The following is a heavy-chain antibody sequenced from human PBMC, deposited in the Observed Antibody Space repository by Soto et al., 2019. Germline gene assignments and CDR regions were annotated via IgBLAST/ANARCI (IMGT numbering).Heavy chain of an antibody. D-gene: IGHD6-13*01. CDR2: ISGSGGRT. J-gene: IGHJ6*02. V-gene: IGHV3-23*01. CDR3: AKDSIAAAGTYYYYGMDV. Sequence: PGGSLRLSCAASGFAFSSYAMSWVRQAPGKGLEWVSAISGSGGRTYYADSVKGQFTISRDNSKNTLYLQMNSLRAEDTAVYYCAKDSIAAAGTYYYYGMDVWGQGTTVTVSS. CDR1: GFAFSSYA.